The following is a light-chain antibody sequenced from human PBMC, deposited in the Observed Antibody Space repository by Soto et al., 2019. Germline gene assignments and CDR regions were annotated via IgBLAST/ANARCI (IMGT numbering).Light chain of an antibody. V-gene: IGLV1-44*01. CDR3: AAWDDSLNGLYV. CDR2: SNN. J-gene: IGLJ1*01. Sequence: QSVLTQPPSASGPPGQRVTISCSGSSSNIGSNTVNWYQQLPGTAPKLLIYSNNQRPSGVPDRFSGSKSGTSASLAISGLQSEDEADYYCAAWDDSLNGLYVFGTGTKVTV. CDR1: SSNIGSNT.